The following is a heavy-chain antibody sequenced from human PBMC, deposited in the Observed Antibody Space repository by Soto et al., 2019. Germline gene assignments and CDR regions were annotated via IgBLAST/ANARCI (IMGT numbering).Heavy chain of an antibody. D-gene: IGHD5-12*01. CDR1: GGSISSYY. Sequence: SETLSLTCTVSGGSISSYYWSWIRQSPGKRLEWIGYIYFSGSTNYNPSLKSRVTISGDTSKNQFSLKLTSVTAADTAVYYCARVEYSGYPRIWGHGTLVTVSS. CDR2: IYFSGST. CDR3: ARVEYSGYPRI. V-gene: IGHV4-59*01. J-gene: IGHJ4*01.